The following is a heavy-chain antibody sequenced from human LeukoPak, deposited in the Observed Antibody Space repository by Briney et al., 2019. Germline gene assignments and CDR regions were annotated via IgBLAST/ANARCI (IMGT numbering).Heavy chain of an antibody. Sequence: GGSLRLSCEASGFTFSSYWMNWVRQAPGKGLVWVSRSNTDGSITSYADSVKGRFTISRDNAKNALHLQMNSLAAEDTAVYYCVLDLFSSFAFDIWGQGTMVTVSS. V-gene: IGHV3-74*01. CDR2: SNTDGSIT. J-gene: IGHJ3*02. D-gene: IGHD3/OR15-3a*01. CDR3: VLDLFSSFAFDI. CDR1: GFTFSSYW.